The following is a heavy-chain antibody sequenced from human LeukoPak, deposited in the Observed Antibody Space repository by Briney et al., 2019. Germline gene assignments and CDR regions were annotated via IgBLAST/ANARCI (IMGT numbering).Heavy chain of an antibody. J-gene: IGHJ4*02. D-gene: IGHD6-19*01. Sequence: PSETLSLTCTVSGGSISSYYWSWIRQPPGKGLEWIGYIYYSGSTNYNPSLKSRVTISVDTSKNQFPLKLSSVTAADTAVYYCARGGPFSSGWYGSPLDYWGQGTLVTVSS. CDR3: ARGGPFSSGWYGSPLDY. CDR1: GGSISSYY. V-gene: IGHV4-59*01. CDR2: IYYSGST.